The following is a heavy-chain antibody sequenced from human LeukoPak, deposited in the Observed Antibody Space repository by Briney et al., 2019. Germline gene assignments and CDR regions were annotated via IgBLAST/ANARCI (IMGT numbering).Heavy chain of an antibody. J-gene: IGHJ4*02. CDR3: ATQIAAAGTFDY. V-gene: IGHV1-46*01. D-gene: IGHD6-13*01. Sequence: GASVKVSCKASGYTFTSYDINWVRQAPGQGLEWMGIINPSGGSTSYAQKFQGRVTMTRDTSTSTVYMELSSLRSEDTAVYYCATQIAAAGTFDYWGQGTLVIVSS. CDR2: INPSGGST. CDR1: GYTFTSYD.